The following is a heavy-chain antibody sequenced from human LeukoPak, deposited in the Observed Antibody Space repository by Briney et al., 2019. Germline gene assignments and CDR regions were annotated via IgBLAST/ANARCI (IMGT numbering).Heavy chain of an antibody. Sequence: GESLKISCKGSGYSFTTYWIGWVRQMSGKGLEWMGIIYPGDSDTRYNPSFQGQVTISADKSISTAYLQWSSLQASDTAMYYCARAIGTSQFYFYYGMDVWGQGTTVTVSS. V-gene: IGHV5-51*01. J-gene: IGHJ6*02. CDR3: ARAIGTSQFYFYYGMDV. D-gene: IGHD2-2*01. CDR1: GYSFTTYW. CDR2: IYPGDSDT.